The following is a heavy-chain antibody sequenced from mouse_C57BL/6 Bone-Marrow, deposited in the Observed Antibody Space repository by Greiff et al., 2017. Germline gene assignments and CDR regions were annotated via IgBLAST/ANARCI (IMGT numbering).Heavy chain of an antibody. V-gene: IGHV1-59*01. CDR2: IDPSDSYT. Sequence: QVQLQQPGAELVRPGTSVKLSCKASGYTFTSYWMHWVKQRPGQGLEWIGVIDPSDSYTNYNQKFKGKATLTVDTSSSTAYMQLSSLTSEDSAVYYCAGDLTGSGFDYWGKGTTLTVSS. CDR1: GYTFTSYW. CDR3: AGDLTGSGFDY. D-gene: IGHD4-1*01. J-gene: IGHJ2*01.